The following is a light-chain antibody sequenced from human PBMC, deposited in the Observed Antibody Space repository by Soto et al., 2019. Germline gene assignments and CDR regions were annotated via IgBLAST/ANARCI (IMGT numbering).Light chain of an antibody. J-gene: IGKJ1*01. Sequence: EVVLTQSPATLSVSAGGTVTLSCRASQSVRTNVAWYQQIPGQAPRLLVYGASTRATGVPARFTGSGSGIEFSLNISRLLFEDSAIFYCQQYFNWPLTWTFGPGTKVQIK. CDR2: GAS. CDR3: QQYFNWPLTWT. V-gene: IGKV3-15*01. CDR1: QSVRTN.